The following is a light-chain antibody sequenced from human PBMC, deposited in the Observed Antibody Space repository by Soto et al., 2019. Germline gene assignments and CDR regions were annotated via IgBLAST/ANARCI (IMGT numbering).Light chain of an antibody. Sequence: QSALTQSASVSGSPGQSITISCTGTSSDIGGYNYVSWYQQHPDKAPKLMIFEVSNRPSGVSNRFSGSKSGNTASLTISGLLPEDEADYYCSSYTTSSTAAFGGGTRLTVL. J-gene: IGLJ2*01. CDR1: SSDIGGYNY. CDR2: EVS. V-gene: IGLV2-14*01. CDR3: SSYTTSSTAA.